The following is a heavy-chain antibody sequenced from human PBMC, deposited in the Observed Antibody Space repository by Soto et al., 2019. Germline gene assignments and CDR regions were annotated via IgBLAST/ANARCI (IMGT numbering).Heavy chain of an antibody. V-gene: IGHV4-39*01. CDR3: ARLDPDFSSTSCYTIFDY. CDR2: IYYSGST. D-gene: IGHD2-2*02. CDR1: GGSLSSSSYY. Sequence: QLQLQESGPGLVKPSETLSLTCTVSGGSLSSSSYYWGWIRQPPGKGLEWIASIYYSGSTYYNPSLKSRVTISGDTSKNQCSLKLSSVTAADTAVYYCARLDPDFSSTSCYTIFDYWGQGTLVTVAS. J-gene: IGHJ4*02.